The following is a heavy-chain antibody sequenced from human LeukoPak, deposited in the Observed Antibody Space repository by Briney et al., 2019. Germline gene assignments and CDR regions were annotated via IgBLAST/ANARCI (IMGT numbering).Heavy chain of an antibody. Sequence: GGSLRLSCAASGFTFSSYSMNWVRQAPGKGLEWVSYISSSSSTIYYADSVKGRFSISRDNAKNSLYLQMNSLRAEDTALYYCARDRIAVAGTYFDYWGQGTLVTVSS. J-gene: IGHJ4*02. CDR3: ARDRIAVAGTYFDY. D-gene: IGHD6-19*01. CDR1: GFTFSSYS. V-gene: IGHV3-48*01. CDR2: ISSSSSTI.